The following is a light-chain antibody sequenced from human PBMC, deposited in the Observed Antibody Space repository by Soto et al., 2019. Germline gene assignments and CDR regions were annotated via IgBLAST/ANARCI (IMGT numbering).Light chain of an antibody. CDR3: QQRSNCPWT. V-gene: IGKV3-11*01. J-gene: IGKJ1*01. CDR2: DAS. Sequence: EIVLTQSPATLSLSPGERATLSCRASQSVSSYLAWNQQKPGQAPRLLIYDASNRATGIQARFSGSGSGTDFTLPISSLVPEDFAVYYCQQRSNCPWTFRRGTKLQI. CDR1: QSVSSY.